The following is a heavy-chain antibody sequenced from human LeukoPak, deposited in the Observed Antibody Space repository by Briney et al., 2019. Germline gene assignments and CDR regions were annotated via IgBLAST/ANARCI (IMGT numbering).Heavy chain of an antibody. CDR1: GGTFSSYA. D-gene: IGHD3-22*01. CDR2: IIPIFGTA. CDR3: AITRGTMIVEPLDY. Sequence: SVKVSCKASGGTFSSYAISWVRQAPGQGLEWMGGIIPIFGTANYAQKFQGRVTITADESTSTAYMELSSLRSEDTAVYYCAITRGTMIVEPLDYWGQGTLVTVSS. J-gene: IGHJ4*02. V-gene: IGHV1-69*13.